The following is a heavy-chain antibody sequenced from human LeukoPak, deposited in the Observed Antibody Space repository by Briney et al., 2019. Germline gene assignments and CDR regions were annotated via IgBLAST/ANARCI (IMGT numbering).Heavy chain of an antibody. J-gene: IGHJ5*02. D-gene: IGHD6-13*01. CDR3: ARSMKVSGHQPAAGTTRWFDP. CDR1: GGSFSGYY. V-gene: IGHV4-34*01. Sequence: PSETLSLTCAVYGGSFSGYYWSWIRQPPGKGLEWIGETNHSGSTNYNPSLKSRVTISVDTSKNQFSLKLSSVTAADTAVYYCARSMKVSGHQPAAGTTRWFDPWGQGTLVTVSS. CDR2: TNHSGST.